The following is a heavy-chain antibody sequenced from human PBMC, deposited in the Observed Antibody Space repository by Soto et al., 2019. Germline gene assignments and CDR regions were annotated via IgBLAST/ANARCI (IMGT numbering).Heavy chain of an antibody. D-gene: IGHD4-17*01. CDR1: GGSVSNKTYY. CDR2: VYYSGTT. CDR3: ARTTAVPNTLRSRYFFDY. Sequence: SETLSLTCSVSGGSVSNKTYYWSWIRQPPGKRLEWIGYVYYSGTTNYNPSLKSRVTISVDLSKNQFSLRLSSVTTADTALYYCARTTAVPNTLRSRYFFDYWGQGTQVTVSS. J-gene: IGHJ4*02. V-gene: IGHV4-61*01.